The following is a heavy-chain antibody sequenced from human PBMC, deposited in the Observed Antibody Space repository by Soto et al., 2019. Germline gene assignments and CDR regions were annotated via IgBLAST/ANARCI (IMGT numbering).Heavy chain of an antibody. J-gene: IGHJ4*02. CDR1: GGSISSGGYS. V-gene: IGHV4-30-2*01. CDR3: ARAGGLGAVAVDY. D-gene: IGHD6-19*01. Sequence: QLQLQESGSGLVKPSQTLSLTCAVSGGSISSGGYSWSWIRQPPGKGLEWIGYIYHGSTYYNPSLRGRVPXSXDXPTNQFSLKLRSVTAADTAVYYCARAGGLGAVAVDYWGQGTLVTVSS. CDR2: IYHGST.